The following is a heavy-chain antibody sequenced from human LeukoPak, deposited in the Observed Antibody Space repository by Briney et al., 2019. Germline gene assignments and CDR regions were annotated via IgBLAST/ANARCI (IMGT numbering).Heavy chain of an antibody. J-gene: IGHJ4*02. CDR1: GFTFSRYS. V-gene: IGHV3-48*04. CDR3: ARDRPGSGWYYFDP. CDR2: ITSSSSTI. Sequence: PGGSLRLSCAASGFTFSRYSMNWVRQAPGKGLEWVSFITSSSSTIHYVDSVKGRFTISRDNAKNSLYLQMNSLRAEDTAVYYCARDRPGSGWYYFDPWGQGTLVTVSS. D-gene: IGHD6-19*01.